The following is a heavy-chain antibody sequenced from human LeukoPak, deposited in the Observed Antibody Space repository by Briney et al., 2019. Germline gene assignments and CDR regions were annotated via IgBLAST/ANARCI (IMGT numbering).Heavy chain of an antibody. CDR2: ISSSSSTI. Sequence: PGGSQRLPCAASGFTFSSYSMNWVRQAPGKGLEWVSYISSSSSTIYYADSVKGRFTISRDNAKNSMYLQMNSLRDEDTAVYYCAREHRHSRGYYPDAFDIWAGRPILTVSS. CDR1: GFTFSSYS. V-gene: IGHV3-48*02. CDR3: AREHRHSRGYYPDAFDI. J-gene: IGHJ3*02. D-gene: IGHD3-22*01.